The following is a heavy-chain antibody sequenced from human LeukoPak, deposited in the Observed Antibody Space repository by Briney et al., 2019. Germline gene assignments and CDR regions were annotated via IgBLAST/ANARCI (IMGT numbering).Heavy chain of an antibody. CDR3: ARHTAMGTLYFDY. J-gene: IGHJ4*02. D-gene: IGHD5-18*01. Sequence: PSETLSLTCTVSGASISSNIHYWIWIRQPAGKGLEWIGRIYSSGTTIHNPSLKSRVTISVDTSKNQFSLKLSSVTAADTAVYYCARHTAMGTLYFDYWSQGTLVTVSS. CDR1: GASISSNIHY. V-gene: IGHV4-61*02. CDR2: IYSSGTT.